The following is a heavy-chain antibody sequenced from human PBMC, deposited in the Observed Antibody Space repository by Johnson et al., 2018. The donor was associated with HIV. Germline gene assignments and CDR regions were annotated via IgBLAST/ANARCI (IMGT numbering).Heavy chain of an antibody. CDR2: IFSVGSA. CDR1: GITVSSNY. Sequence: MLLVESGGGLVQPGGSLRLSCAASGITVSSNYMSWVRQAPGKGLEWVSVIFSVGSAYYADSVKGRFIISRDNSKNMLYLQMNSLRPEDTAVYYCARDGRGLLGLRWAMWG. V-gene: IGHV3-66*02. D-gene: IGHD3-10*02. J-gene: IGHJ1*01. CDR3: ARDGRGLLGLRWAM.